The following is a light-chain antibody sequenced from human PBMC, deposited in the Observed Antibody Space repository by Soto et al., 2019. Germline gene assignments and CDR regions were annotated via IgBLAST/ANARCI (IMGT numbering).Light chain of an antibody. V-gene: IGLV1-40*01. CDR3: QSYDSSLSAVV. J-gene: IGLJ2*01. CDR1: SSNIGAGYD. CDR2: GNS. Sequence: QYVLTQPPSVSGAPGQRVTISCTGSSSNIGAGYDVHWYQQLPGTAPKLLIYGNSNRPSGVPDRFSGSKSGTSASLAITGLQAADEADYYCQSYDSSLSAVVFGGGTKLTFL.